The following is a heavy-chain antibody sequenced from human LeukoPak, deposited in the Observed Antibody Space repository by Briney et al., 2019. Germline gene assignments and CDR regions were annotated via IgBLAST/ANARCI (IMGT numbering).Heavy chain of an antibody. Sequence: PSQTLSLTCTVSARSISSSSYYWGWIRQPPGKGLDWFGSIYYSGSTYYNPSLKSRVTISVTPSKTQPSLKLSSVTAADTAVYYCARFVYSSGWYVGYWGQGSLVTVSS. CDR3: ARFVYSSGWYVGY. V-gene: IGHV4-39*01. CDR2: IYYSGST. CDR1: ARSISSSSYY. J-gene: IGHJ4*02. D-gene: IGHD6-19*01.